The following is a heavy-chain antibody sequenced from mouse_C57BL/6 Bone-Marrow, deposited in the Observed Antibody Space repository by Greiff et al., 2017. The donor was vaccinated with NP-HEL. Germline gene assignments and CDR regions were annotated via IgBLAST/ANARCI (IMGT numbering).Heavy chain of an antibody. J-gene: IGHJ4*01. CDR3: ARREGPLRPYAMDY. V-gene: IGHV2-2*01. CDR2: IWSGGST. Sequence: VQLQQSGPGLVQPSQCLSITCTVSGFSLTSYGVHWVRQSPGKGLEWLGVIWSGGSTDYNAAFISRLSISKDNSKSQVFFKMNSLQADDTAIYYCARREGPLRPYAMDYWGQGTSVTVSS. CDR1: GFSLTSYG. D-gene: IGHD2-12*01.